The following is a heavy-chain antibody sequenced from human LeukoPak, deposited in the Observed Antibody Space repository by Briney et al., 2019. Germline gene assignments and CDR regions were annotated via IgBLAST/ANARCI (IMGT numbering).Heavy chain of an antibody. CDR3: ARGGFRHFDP. CDR2: IKEDEIEI. J-gene: IGHJ5*02. CDR1: GFDFNSQT. Sequence: GGSLRLSCAASGFDFNSQTMSRVRQAPGKGLEWVASIKEDEIEIHYVDSVKGRFTISRDNAKDSLYLQMNSLRVEDTAVYYCARGGFRHFDPWGQGTLVTVSS. D-gene: IGHD3-22*01. V-gene: IGHV3-7*01.